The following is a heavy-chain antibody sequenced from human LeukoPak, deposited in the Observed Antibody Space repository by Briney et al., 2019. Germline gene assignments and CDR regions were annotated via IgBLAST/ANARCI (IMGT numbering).Heavy chain of an antibody. CDR2: IDTDEGST. J-gene: IGHJ4*02. CDR1: GFTFSSYW. Sequence: GGSLRLSCAASGFTFSSYWMHWVRQAPGKGLVWVSRIDTDEGSTSYADSVKGRFTISRDNAKNTLYLQMNSLRAEDTAVYYCARDGSFPDYWGQGTLVTVSS. V-gene: IGHV3-74*01. CDR3: ARDGSFPDY.